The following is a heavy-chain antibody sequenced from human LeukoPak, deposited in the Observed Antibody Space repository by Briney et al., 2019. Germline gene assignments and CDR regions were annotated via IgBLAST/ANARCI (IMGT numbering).Heavy chain of an antibody. Sequence: GGSLRLSCAASGFTFISYAMSWVRQAPGKGLEWVSGISGSGDNTYYADSVKGRFTISRDNSKNTLLLQMSSLRAEDTAVYYCAREWANWGQGTLVTVSS. J-gene: IGHJ4*02. CDR2: ISGSGDNT. CDR1: GFTFISYA. V-gene: IGHV3-23*01. CDR3: AREWAN. D-gene: IGHD1-26*01.